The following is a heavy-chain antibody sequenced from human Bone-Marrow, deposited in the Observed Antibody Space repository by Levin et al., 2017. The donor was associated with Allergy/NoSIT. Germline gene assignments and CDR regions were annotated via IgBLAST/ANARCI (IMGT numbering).Heavy chain of an antibody. D-gene: IGHD2-15*01. Sequence: ASQTLSLTCTVSGGSISSSGYYWGWIRQPPGKGLEWIGTIYSSGNTYYNPSLKSRVTISVDTSKNQFSLKLSSVTAADTAVYYCARLGPHSCYFCYGFHIWGQGTVVTVSS. CDR3: ARLGPHSCYFCYGFHI. J-gene: IGHJ3*02. CDR1: GGSISSSGYY. CDR2: IYSSGNT. V-gene: IGHV4-39*01.